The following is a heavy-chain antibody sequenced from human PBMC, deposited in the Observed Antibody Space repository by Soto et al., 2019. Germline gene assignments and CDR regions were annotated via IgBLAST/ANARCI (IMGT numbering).Heavy chain of an antibody. CDR2: IIPIFGTA. CDR3: AKGSGYSGYGEDAFDI. J-gene: IGHJ3*02. V-gene: IGHV1-69*13. CDR1: GYIFTNYG. D-gene: IGHD5-12*01. Sequence: SVKVSCKASGYIFTNYGLSWVRQAPGQGLEWMGGIIPIFGTANYAQKFQGRVTITADESTSTAYMELSSLRSEDTAVYYCAKGSGYSGYGEDAFDIWGQGTMVTVSS.